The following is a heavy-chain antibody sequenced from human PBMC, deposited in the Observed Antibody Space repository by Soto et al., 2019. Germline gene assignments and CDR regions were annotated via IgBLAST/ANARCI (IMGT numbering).Heavy chain of an antibody. Sequence: SVKVSCKASGGTFSSYAISWVRQAPGQGLEWMGGIIPIFGTANYAQKFQGRVTITADESTSTAYMELSSLRSEDTAVYYCADLRAVAARPFPDAFDIWGQGTMVTVSS. CDR2: IIPIFGTA. V-gene: IGHV1-69*13. CDR1: GGTFSSYA. D-gene: IGHD2-15*01. J-gene: IGHJ3*02. CDR3: ADLRAVAARPFPDAFDI.